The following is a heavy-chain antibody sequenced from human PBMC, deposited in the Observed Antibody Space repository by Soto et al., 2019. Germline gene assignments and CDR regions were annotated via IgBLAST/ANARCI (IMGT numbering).Heavy chain of an antibody. J-gene: IGHJ6*02. Sequence: QVQLVQSAAEVKKPGASVRVSCKASGYTFIRYGIAWVRQAPGQGLEWMGWISPYNDYTIYAQKLQGRVTMTADTSTRTVSLEPRGLKLDDTAVYCCARGGHYDNPWVKLSHYGFDVRGQGTSVTVSS. CDR1: GYTFIRYG. CDR2: ISPYNDYT. D-gene: IGHD3-16*01. CDR3: ARGGHYDNPWVKLSHYGFDV. V-gene: IGHV1-18*01.